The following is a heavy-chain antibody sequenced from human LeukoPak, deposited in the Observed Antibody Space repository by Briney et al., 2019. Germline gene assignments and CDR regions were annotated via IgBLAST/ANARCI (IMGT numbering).Heavy chain of an antibody. V-gene: IGHV1-3*01. CDR2: VHAGNGKT. J-gene: IGHJ5*02. CDR1: GYTFTIYS. CDR3: ARDQGGYCSSTSCYEEGFNWFDP. D-gene: IGHD2-2*01. Sequence: APLKVSSTASGYTFTIYSMHLVRPAPRQRAEGMGWVHAGNGKTKYSQKFQGRVTITRDTYASTAYMELSSLRSEDTAVYYCARDQGGYCSSTSCYEEGFNWFDPWGQGTLVTVSS.